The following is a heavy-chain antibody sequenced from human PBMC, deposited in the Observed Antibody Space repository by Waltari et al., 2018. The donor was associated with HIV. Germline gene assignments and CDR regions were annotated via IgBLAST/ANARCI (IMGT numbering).Heavy chain of an antibody. CDR1: AFTGSSNY. Sequence: EVQLVETGGGLIQPGGSLGLSCGASAFTGSSNYMCGVRQAPGKGLEWVSVIYSGGSTYYADSVKGRFTISRDNSKNTLYLQMNSLRAEDTAVYYCARIHMVPRGYFDLWGRGTLVTVSS. D-gene: IGHD3-10*01. CDR2: IYSGGST. V-gene: IGHV3-53*02. CDR3: ARIHMVPRGYFDL. J-gene: IGHJ2*01.